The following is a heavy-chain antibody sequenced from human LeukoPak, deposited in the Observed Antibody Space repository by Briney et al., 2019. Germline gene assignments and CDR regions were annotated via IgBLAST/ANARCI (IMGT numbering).Heavy chain of an antibody. D-gene: IGHD6-13*01. V-gene: IGHV3-53*01. Sequence: GGSLRLSCAASGFTFSSYWMSWVRQAPGKGLEWVSVIYSGGSTYYADSVKGRFTISRDNSKNTLYLQMNSLRAEDTAVYYCARDCPRYSSSCSGAFDIWGQGTMVTVSS. J-gene: IGHJ3*02. CDR2: IYSGGST. CDR1: GFTFSSYW. CDR3: ARDCPRYSSSCSGAFDI.